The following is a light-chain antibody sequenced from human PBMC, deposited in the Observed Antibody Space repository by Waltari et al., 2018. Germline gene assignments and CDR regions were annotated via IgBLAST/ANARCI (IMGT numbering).Light chain of an antibody. CDR1: RSDLGSYHL. CDR3: CSSPESSTSWV. Sequence: QSALTQPASVSGSPGQSITISCTGLRSDLGSYHLCSWFQQHPDKAPQLLIYEVSKRPSGVSNRVSGSASGNTAYLTISGLQAEDEADYYCCSSPESSTSWVFGGGTKLTVL. V-gene: IGLV2-23*02. J-gene: IGLJ3*02. CDR2: EVS.